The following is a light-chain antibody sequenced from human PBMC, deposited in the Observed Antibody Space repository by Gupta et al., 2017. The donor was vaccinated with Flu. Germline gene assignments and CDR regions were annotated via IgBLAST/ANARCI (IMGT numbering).Light chain of an antibody. CDR3: HSADSDGTWV. CDR2: KDM. Sequence: PGKTARITCSGEAVTKNYTYWYQQKPGQASVLVIFKDMQRPTGIAGRISGSSDGTTVTLTISGVQAEDEADYYCHSADSDGTWVFGGGTKLTVL. V-gene: IGLV3-25*03. J-gene: IGLJ3*02. CDR1: AVTKNY.